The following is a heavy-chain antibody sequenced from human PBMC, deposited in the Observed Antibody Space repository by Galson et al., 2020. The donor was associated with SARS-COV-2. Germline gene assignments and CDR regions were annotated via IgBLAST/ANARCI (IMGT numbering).Heavy chain of an antibody. Sequence: GGSLRLSCAASGFTFSSYSMNWVRQAPGKGLEWVSSISSSSSYIYYADSVKGRFTISRDNAKNSLYLQMNSLRAEDTAVYYCARARDCWSGYYFDYWGQGTLVTVSS. D-gene: IGHD3-3*01. CDR3: ARARDCWSGYYFDY. CDR1: GFTFSSYS. V-gene: IGHV3-21*01. J-gene: IGHJ4*02. CDR2: ISSSSSYI.